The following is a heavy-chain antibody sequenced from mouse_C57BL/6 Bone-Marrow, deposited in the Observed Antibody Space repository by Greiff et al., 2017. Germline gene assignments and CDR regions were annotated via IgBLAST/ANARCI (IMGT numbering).Heavy chain of an antibody. Sequence: QVQLQQPGAELVKPGASVKLSCKASGYTFTSYRMHWVKQRPGRGLEWIGRIDPNSGGIKYNEKFKSKATLTVDKPSSTAYMQLSSLTSEDSAVYYCARRGGGSRRGYYAMDYWGQGTSVTVSS. D-gene: IGHD1-1*01. CDR1: GYTFTSYR. CDR3: ARRGGGSRRGYYAMDY. CDR2: IDPNSGGI. V-gene: IGHV1-72*01. J-gene: IGHJ4*01.